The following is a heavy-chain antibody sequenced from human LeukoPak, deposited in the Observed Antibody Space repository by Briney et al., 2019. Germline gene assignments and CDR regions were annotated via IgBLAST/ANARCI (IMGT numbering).Heavy chain of an antibody. D-gene: IGHD3-16*01. Sequence: ASVKVSCKASGYTFTSYDISWVRQAPGQGLEWMGRIIPIFGTANYAQKFQGRVTITTDESTSTAYMELSSLRSEDTAVYYCARDRQAEGDFDYWGQGTLVTVSS. CDR2: IIPIFGTA. J-gene: IGHJ4*02. CDR1: GYTFTSYD. V-gene: IGHV1-69*05. CDR3: ARDRQAEGDFDY.